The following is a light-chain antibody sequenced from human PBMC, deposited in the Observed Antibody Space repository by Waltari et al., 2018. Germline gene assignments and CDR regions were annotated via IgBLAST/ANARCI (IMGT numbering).Light chain of an antibody. CDR1: QSLLQSDGKTC. V-gene: IGKV2-29*02. Sequence: EIVMTQNPLPLSVTPGQPASTPCKSSQSLLQSDGKTCLYWFLQKPGQSPQLLMYEVSSRFSGVADRFSGSGSGTDFTLKISRVEAEDVGVYYCMQGRNLPWTFGQGTKVEI. J-gene: IGKJ1*01. CDR2: EVS. CDR3: MQGRNLPWT.